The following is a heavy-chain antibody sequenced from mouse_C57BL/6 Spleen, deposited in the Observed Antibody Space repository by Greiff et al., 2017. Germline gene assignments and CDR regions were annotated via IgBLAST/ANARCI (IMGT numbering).Heavy chain of an antibody. J-gene: IGHJ4*01. Sequence: QVQLQQSGAELVRPGASVKLSCKASGYTFTDYYINWVKQRPGQGLEWIARIYPGSGNTYYNEKFKGKATLTAEKSSSTAYMQLSSLTSEDSAVYFCASGLLPDAMDYWGQGTSVTVSS. V-gene: IGHV1-76*01. D-gene: IGHD1-1*01. CDR1: GYTFTDYY. CDR2: IYPGSGNT. CDR3: ASGLLPDAMDY.